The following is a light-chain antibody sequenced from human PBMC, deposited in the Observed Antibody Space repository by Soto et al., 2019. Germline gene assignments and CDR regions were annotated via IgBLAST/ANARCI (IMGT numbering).Light chain of an antibody. CDR2: GAS. J-gene: IGKJ4*01. CDR3: QQYGSSPLT. CDR1: QSVSSSN. Sequence: IVLTQSPRTLSLSQGERATLSCRASQSVSSSNLAWYQQKPGQAPRLLIYGASSRATGIPDRFSGSGSGTDFTLTISRLEPEDFAVYYCQQYGSSPLTFGGGAKVDIK. V-gene: IGKV3-20*01.